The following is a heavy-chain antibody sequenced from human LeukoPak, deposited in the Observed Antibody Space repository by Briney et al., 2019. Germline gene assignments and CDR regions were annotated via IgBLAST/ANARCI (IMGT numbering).Heavy chain of an antibody. CDR3: AVAGTFRSTHYFDY. J-gene: IGHJ4*02. CDR2: IAYDGSYK. CDR1: GFTFSSSV. Sequence: QPGRSPRLSCAASGFTFSSSVIHWVRQAPGKGLEWVAVIAYDGSYKYYADSAKGRFTISRDNSQNTLYLQMNNLRPEDTAVYYCAVAGTFRSTHYFDYWGQGTLVTVSS. D-gene: IGHD6-13*01. V-gene: IGHV3-30*03.